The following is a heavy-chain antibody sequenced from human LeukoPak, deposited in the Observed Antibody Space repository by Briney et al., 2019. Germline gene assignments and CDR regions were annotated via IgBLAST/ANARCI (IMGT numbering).Heavy chain of an antibody. D-gene: IGHD3-10*01. V-gene: IGHV1-8*01. CDR3: ARRRTMVRGVMGY. CDR2: MNPNSGNT. Sequence: GASVKVSCKASGYTFTSYDINWVRQVTGQGLEWMGWMNPNSGNTGYAQKFQGRVTMTRNTSISTAYMELSSLRSEDTAVYYCARRRTMVRGVMGYWGQGTLVTVSS. J-gene: IGHJ4*02. CDR1: GYTFTSYD.